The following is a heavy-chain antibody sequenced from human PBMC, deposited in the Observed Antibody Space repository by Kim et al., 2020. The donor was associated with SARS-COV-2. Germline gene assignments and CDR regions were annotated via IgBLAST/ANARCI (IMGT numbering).Heavy chain of an antibody. D-gene: IGHD5-18*01. J-gene: IGHJ6*02. V-gene: IGHV3-48*02. CDR3: ASSNTAMVKNYYYGMDV. Sequence: VKGRVTISRDNAKNSRYLQMNSLRDEDTAVYYCASSNTAMVKNYYYGMDVWGQGTTVTVSS.